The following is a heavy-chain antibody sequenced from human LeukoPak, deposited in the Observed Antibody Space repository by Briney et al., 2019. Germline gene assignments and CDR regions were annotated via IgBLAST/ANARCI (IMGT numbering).Heavy chain of an antibody. CDR3: ARDCIGCHGFDH. V-gene: IGHV1-18*01. CDR1: GYTFINYG. CDR2: VSAYADNI. Sequence: ASVKVSCKAFGYTFINYGISWVRQAPGRGLEWMGWVSAYADNINYVQKFQGRVTMTTDTSTSTAYMELRSLRSDDTAIYYCARDCIGCHGFDHWGQGTLVTVSS. J-gene: IGHJ4*02. D-gene: IGHD2-15*01.